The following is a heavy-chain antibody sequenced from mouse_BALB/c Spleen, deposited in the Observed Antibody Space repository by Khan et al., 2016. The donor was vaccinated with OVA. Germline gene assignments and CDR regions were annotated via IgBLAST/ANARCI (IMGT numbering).Heavy chain of an antibody. CDR2: ISSGGTYT. CDR3: TRFITTTTGDYYAMDY. Sequence: EVELGESGGDLVNPGGSLKLSCAASGFIFSSYGMSWVSQTPDKRLEWVATISSGGTYTYYPDSVKGRFTISRDNATNTLSLQMSSLKSEDTAIYYCTRFITTTTGDYYAMDYWGQGTSVTVSS. V-gene: IGHV5-6*01. CDR1: GFIFSSYG. D-gene: IGHD1-2*01. J-gene: IGHJ4*01.